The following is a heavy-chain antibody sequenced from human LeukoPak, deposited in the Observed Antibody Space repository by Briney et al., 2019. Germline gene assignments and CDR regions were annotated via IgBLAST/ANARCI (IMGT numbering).Heavy chain of an antibody. CDR1: GYTFTGYY. CDR2: INPNSGGT. CDR3: ARYCSGGSCFDY. V-gene: IGHV1-2*02. D-gene: IGHD2-15*01. Sequence: ASVKVSCKASGYTFTGYYKHWVRQAPGQGLEWMGWINPNSGGTNYAQKFQGRVTMTRDTSISTAYMELSRLRSDDTAVYYCARYCSGGSCFDYWGQGTLVTVSS. J-gene: IGHJ4*02.